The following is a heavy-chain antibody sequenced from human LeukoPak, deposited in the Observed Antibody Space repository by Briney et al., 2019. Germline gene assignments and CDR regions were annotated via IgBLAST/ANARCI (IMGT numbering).Heavy chain of an antibody. J-gene: IGHJ4*02. V-gene: IGHV4-34*01. D-gene: IGHD1-1*01. CDR2: IDRSRTT. CDR3: ARGSATGLAY. CDR1: GGSFSGYS. Sequence: SETLSLTCAVYGGSFSGYSWTWIRQPPGKGLEWIGEIDRSRTTNYNPSLKSRLTMSVDTSKNQFSLKLSSVTAADTAVYYCARGSATGLAYWGQGALVTVSS.